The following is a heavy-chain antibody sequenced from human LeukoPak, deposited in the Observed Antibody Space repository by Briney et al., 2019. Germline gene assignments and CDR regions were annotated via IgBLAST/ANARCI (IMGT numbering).Heavy chain of an antibody. V-gene: IGHV1-2*02. CDR1: GYTFTGYY. Sequence: GASVKVSCKASGYTFTGYYMHWVRQAPGQGLEWMGWINPNSGGTNYAQKFQGRVTMTRDTSISTAYMELSRLRSDDTAVYYCAREYPVLTGYYNPNYFDYWGQGTLVTVSS. J-gene: IGHJ4*02. CDR3: AREYPVLTGYYNPNYFDY. CDR2: INPNSGGT. D-gene: IGHD3-9*01.